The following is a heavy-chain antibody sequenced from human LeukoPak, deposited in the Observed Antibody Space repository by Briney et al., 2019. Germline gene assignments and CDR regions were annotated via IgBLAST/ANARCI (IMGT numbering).Heavy chain of an antibody. Sequence: SETLSLTCAVYGGSISGCNCCWIRMPPENGQGLGGINNHSASTNYNPSLQRQVTISVDTSKNQFSLKLSFVTAADTAVYYCARGGNYASGNYFKFDAWGQGTMVTVSS. CDR3: ARGGNYASGNYFKFDA. CDR2: NNHSAST. D-gene: IGHD3-10*01. J-gene: IGHJ5*02. V-gene: IGHV4-34*01. CDR1: GGSISGCN.